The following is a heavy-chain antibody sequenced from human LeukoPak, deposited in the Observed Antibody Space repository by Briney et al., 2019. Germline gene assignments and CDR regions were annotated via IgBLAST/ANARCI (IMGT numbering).Heavy chain of an antibody. V-gene: IGHV5-10-1*01. CDR3: VRHYASGQDY. J-gene: IGHJ4*02. CDR1: GCTFTSYW. Sequence: GGSLRISCKASGCTFTSYWISWVRHTPGKGLEWMARIDPRDSFTRYGPSFQGHVTISSDKSINTAYLHWSSLKASDTATYYCVRHYASGQDYWGQGTLVTVSS. CDR2: IDPRDSFT. D-gene: IGHD3-10*01.